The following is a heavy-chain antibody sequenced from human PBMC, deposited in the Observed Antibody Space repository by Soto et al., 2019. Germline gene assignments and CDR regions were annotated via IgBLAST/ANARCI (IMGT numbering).Heavy chain of an antibody. Sequence: SETLSLTCTVSGGSISSYYWSWIRQPPGKGLEWIGYIYYSGSTNYNPSLKSRVTISVDTSKNQFSLKLSSVTAADTAVYYCARLRGYCSSTSCRFYYYYYYMDVWGKGTTVTVS. CDR2: IYYSGST. CDR1: GGSISSYY. CDR3: ARLRGYCSSTSCRFYYYYYYMDV. J-gene: IGHJ6*03. D-gene: IGHD2-2*01. V-gene: IGHV4-59*08.